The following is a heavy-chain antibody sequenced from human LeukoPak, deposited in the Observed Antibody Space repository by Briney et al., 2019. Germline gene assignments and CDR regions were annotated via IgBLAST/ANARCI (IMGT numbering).Heavy chain of an antibody. Sequence: ASVKVSFKASGYTFTGYYMHWVRQAPGQGLEWMGWINPNSGGTNYAQKFQGRVTMTRDTSISTAYMELSRLRSDDTAVYYCARDSPIVVVPAANYYYYGMDVWGQGTTVTVSS. V-gene: IGHV1-2*02. D-gene: IGHD2-2*01. CDR1: GYTFTGYY. J-gene: IGHJ6*02. CDR3: ARDSPIVVVPAANYYYYGMDV. CDR2: INPNSGGT.